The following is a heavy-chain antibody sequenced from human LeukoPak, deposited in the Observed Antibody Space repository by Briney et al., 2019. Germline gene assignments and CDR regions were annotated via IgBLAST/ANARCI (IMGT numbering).Heavy chain of an antibody. J-gene: IGHJ6*03. CDR2: IYHSGST. Sequence: PSQTLSLTCTVSGGSISSGGYYRSWLRQPPGKGLEWIGYIYHSGSTYYNPSLKSRVTISVDRSKNQFSLKLSSVTAADTAVYYCARSSSGYDHYGDYYYYYMDVWGKGTTVTVSS. CDR1: GGSISSGGYY. V-gene: IGHV4-30-2*02. D-gene: IGHD5-12*01. CDR3: ARSSSGYDHYGDYYYYYMDV.